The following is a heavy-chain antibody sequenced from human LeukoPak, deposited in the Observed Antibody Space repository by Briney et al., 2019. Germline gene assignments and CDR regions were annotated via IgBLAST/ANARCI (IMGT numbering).Heavy chain of an antibody. CDR1: GFTFSSYA. Sequence: PGGSLRLSCAASGFTFSSYAMSWVRQAPGKGLEWVSAISGSGGSTYYADSVKGRFTIPGDNSKNTLYLQMNSLRAEDTAVYYCAEGRGGFDYWGQGTLVTVSS. V-gene: IGHV3-23*01. CDR3: AEGRGGFDY. J-gene: IGHJ4*02. CDR2: ISGSGGST.